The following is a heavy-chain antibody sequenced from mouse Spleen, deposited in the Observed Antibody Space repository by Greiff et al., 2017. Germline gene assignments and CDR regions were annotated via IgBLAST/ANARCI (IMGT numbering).Heavy chain of an antibody. V-gene: IGHV1-26*01. D-gene: IGHD1-2*01. J-gene: IGHJ3*01. CDR2: INPNNGGT. CDR1: GYTFTDYY. Sequence: EVQLQQSGPELVKPGASVKISCKASGYTFTDYYMNWVKQSHGKSLEWIGDINPNNGGTTYNQKFKGKATLTVDKSSSTAYMELRSLTSEDSAVYFCARLDYGYGSFAYWGQGTLVTVSA. CDR3: ARLDYGYGSFAY.